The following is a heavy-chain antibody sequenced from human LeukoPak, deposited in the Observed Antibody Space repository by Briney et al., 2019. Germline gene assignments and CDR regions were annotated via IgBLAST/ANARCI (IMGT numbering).Heavy chain of an antibody. D-gene: IGHD5-24*01. J-gene: IGHJ4*02. Sequence: ASVKVSCKASGYTFTGYYIHWVRQAPGQGLEWMGWTNPNSGGTNYAEKFQGRVTMTRDTSISTAYMELSRLRSDDTAVYHCARVMAAQESYVDYWGQGTLVTVSS. CDR3: ARVMAAQESYVDY. CDR1: GYTFTGYY. V-gene: IGHV1-2*02. CDR2: TNPNSGGT.